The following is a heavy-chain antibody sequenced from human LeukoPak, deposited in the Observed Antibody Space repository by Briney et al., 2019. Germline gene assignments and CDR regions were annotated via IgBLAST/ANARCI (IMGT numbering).Heavy chain of an antibody. CDR2: IYSGGST. D-gene: IGHD3-22*01. V-gene: IGHV3-66*01. J-gene: IGHJ4*02. Sequence: GGSLRLSCAASGFTVSSNYMSWVRQAPGQGLEWVSVIYSGGSTYYADSVKGRFTISRDNSKNTLYLQMNSLRAEDTAVYYCARAPVSDYYDSSGYYSYWGQGTLVTVSS. CDR3: ARAPVSDYYDSSGYYSY. CDR1: GFTVSSNY.